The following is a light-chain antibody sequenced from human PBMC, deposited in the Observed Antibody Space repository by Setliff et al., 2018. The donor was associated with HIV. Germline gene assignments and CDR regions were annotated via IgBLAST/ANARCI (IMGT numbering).Light chain of an antibody. CDR2: DVK. CDR1: SSDVGSYDF. V-gene: IGLV2-14*03. CDR3: SSRIVSSALHV. J-gene: IGLJ1*01. Sequence: QSALIQPASVSGSPGQSVTVSCTGTSSDVGSYDFVSWYQQLPGKAPKLVIYDVKDRPSGVSNRFSGSKSGNTASLTISGLQAEDEADYYCSSRIVSSALHVFGTGTKVTVL.